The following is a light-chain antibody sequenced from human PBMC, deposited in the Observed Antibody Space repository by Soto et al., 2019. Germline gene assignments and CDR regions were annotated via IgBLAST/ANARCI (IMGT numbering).Light chain of an antibody. CDR2: SAS. CDR1: QSVSTDY. V-gene: IGKV3-20*01. Sequence: EIVLTQSPGTLSLSPGDRATLSCRASQSVSTDYLAWYQQTPGQVPRLLINSASTRATGIPDRFSGSGSRTDFTLTISRLEPEDFAVYYCQQYATSPQTFGQGTKVDIK. CDR3: QQYATSPQT. J-gene: IGKJ1*01.